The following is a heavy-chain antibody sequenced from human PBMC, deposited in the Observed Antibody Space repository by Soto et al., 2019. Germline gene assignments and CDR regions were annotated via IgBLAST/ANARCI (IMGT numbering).Heavy chain of an antibody. J-gene: IGHJ1*01. D-gene: IGHD6-13*01. CDR2: FDPEDGET. Sequence: GASVKVSCKVSGYTLTELSMHWVRQAPGKGLEWMGGFDPEDGETIYAQKFRGRVTMTEDTSTDTAYMELNSLRAEDTAVYYCARFPGSRIAAAGTSYFQHWGQGTLVTVSS. V-gene: IGHV1-24*01. CDR3: ARFPGSRIAAAGTSYFQH. CDR1: GYTLTELS.